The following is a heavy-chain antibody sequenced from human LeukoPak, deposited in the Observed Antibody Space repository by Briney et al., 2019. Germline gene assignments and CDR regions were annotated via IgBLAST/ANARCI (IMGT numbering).Heavy chain of an antibody. J-gene: IGHJ4*02. CDR1: GFTFSGHG. CDR2: IWYDGSQK. Sequence: GRSLRLSCAASGFTFSGHGMHWVRQAPGKGLEWVAVIWYDGSQKYYADSVKGRFTLSRDNSKNTLFLQMNSLRAEDTAVYHCARYTSGYDFDYWGQGTLVTVSS. V-gene: IGHV3-33*01. D-gene: IGHD5-12*01. CDR3: ARYTSGYDFDY.